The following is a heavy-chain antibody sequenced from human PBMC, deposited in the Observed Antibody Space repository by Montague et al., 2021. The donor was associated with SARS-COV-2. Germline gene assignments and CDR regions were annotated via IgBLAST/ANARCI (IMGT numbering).Heavy chain of an antibody. CDR1: GASISTYY. CDR3: AIEEKAGGYSGYDTPYGMDV. Sequence: SETLSLTCTVSGASISTYYWSWIRQPPGKGLEWIGYIYYSGSTNYNPSLKSRVTISVYTSKNQFSLKLSSVTAADTAVYYCAIEEKAGGYSGYDTPYGMDVWGQGTTVIVSS. V-gene: IGHV4-59*01. CDR2: IYYSGST. D-gene: IGHD5-12*01. J-gene: IGHJ6*02.